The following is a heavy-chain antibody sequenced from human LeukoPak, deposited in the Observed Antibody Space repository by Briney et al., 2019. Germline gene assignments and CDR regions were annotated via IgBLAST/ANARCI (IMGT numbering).Heavy chain of an antibody. CDR2: FDPEDEI. Sequence: GASVKVSCKVSGHTLSELFIHWIRQAPRKGLEWMGGFDPEDEIMYAQKFEGRVTMTEDTSTDTDYMKLSSLTSEDTAVYYCATVSKIAALGPTRGIDAFDIWGQGTMVTVSS. CDR1: GHTLSELF. V-gene: IGHV1-24*01. J-gene: IGHJ3*02. D-gene: IGHD6-13*01. CDR3: ATVSKIAALGPTRGIDAFDI.